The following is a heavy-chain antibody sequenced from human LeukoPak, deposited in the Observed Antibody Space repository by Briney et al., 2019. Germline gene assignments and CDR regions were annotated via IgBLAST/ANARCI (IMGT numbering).Heavy chain of an antibody. CDR1: GFTFSDHF. J-gene: IGHJ4*02. Sequence: GGSLRLSCAASGFTFSDHFLDWVRQAPGKGLEWVGRTRNKANGYITEYAASVKGILTISRDDSNNSLYLQMSSLKTDDTAMYYCASIRGTFGYWGQGTLVTVSS. CDR3: ASIRGTFGY. D-gene: IGHD1-26*01. CDR2: TRNKANGYIT. V-gene: IGHV3-72*01.